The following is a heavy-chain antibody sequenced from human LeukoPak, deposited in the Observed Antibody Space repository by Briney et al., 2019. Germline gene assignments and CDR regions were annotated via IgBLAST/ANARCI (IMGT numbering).Heavy chain of an antibody. CDR1: GDSISSGGYY. Sequence: SQTLSLTCTVSGDSISSGGYYWNWIRQHPGKGLEWIGCIYYSGSTYYNPSLKSRVTISLDTSKNQFSLKLSSVTAADTAVYYCARVSEEYYDFWSGYPGFFDYWGQGTLVTVSS. CDR2: IYYSGST. D-gene: IGHD3-3*01. CDR3: ARVSEEYYDFWSGYPGFFDY. J-gene: IGHJ4*02. V-gene: IGHV4-31*03.